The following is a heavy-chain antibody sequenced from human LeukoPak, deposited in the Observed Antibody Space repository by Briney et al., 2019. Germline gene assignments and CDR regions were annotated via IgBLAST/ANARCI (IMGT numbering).Heavy chain of an antibody. V-gene: IGHV3-48*01. CDR3: ARKSSGSYFVDY. CDR2: ISSGSSTI. Sequence: PGGSLRLSCAASGFTFSSYSMNWVRQAPGKGLEWVSYISSGSSTIYYADSVKGRFTISRDNAMNSLYLQMNSLRAEDTAVYYCARKSSGSYFVDYWGQGTLVTVSS. CDR1: GFTFSSYS. D-gene: IGHD3-10*01. J-gene: IGHJ4*02.